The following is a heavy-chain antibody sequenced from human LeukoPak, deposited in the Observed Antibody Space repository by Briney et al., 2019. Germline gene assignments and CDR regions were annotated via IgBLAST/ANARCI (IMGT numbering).Heavy chain of an antibody. D-gene: IGHD3-10*01. CDR3: ANHGVSVYGHLDF. CDR1: GASFSSRNYY. CDR2: ISQSGTT. J-gene: IGHJ4*02. Sequence: SETLSLTCTVSGASFSSRNYYWAWIRQPPGKGLEWIVTISQSGTTYYNPSLKSRVAISADTSKSQFSLKLSSVTAADTAVYFCANHGVSVYGHLDFWGQGTLVTVSS. V-gene: IGHV4-39*01.